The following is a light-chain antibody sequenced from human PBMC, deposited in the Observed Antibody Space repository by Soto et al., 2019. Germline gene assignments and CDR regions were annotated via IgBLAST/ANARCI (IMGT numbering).Light chain of an antibody. J-gene: IGKJ1*01. CDR1: HNINTL. CDR2: RAS. CDR3: QQYNNYEWT. V-gene: IGKV1-5*03. Sequence: DIQMTQSPSTLSASVGDRVTIDCRASHNINTLLAWYQQKPGEAPKLLIFRASNLYSGVPPRFSGSGSGTQFTRTINGLQPEDFATYYCQQYNNYEWTFGQATKVEVK.